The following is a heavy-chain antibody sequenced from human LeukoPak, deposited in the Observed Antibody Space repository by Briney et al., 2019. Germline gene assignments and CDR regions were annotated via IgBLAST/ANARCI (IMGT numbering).Heavy chain of an antibody. V-gene: IGHV4-59*01. Sequence: SETLSLTCTVSRGSISSYYWSWIRQPPGKGLEWIGNIYYSGSTSYNPSLKSRVTISVDTSKNQFYLKLSSMTAADTAFYYCARNLGYSGSHWFDPWGQGTLVTVSS. J-gene: IGHJ5*02. D-gene: IGHD5-18*01. CDR2: IYYSGST. CDR3: ARNLGYSGSHWFDP. CDR1: RGSISSYY.